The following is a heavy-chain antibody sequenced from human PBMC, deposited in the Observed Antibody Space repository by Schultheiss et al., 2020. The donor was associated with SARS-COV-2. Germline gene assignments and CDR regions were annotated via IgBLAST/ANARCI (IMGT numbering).Heavy chain of an antibody. CDR1: GGSISSYY. J-gene: IGHJ4*02. D-gene: IGHD3-3*01. CDR2: IYHSGST. CDR3: ARGRIFGVVRFDY. Sequence: SETLSLTCTVSGGSISSYYWSWIRQPPGKGLEWIGSIYHSGSTYYNPSLKSRVTISVDTSKNQFSLKLSSVTAADTAVYYCARGRIFGVVRFDYWGQGTLVTVSS. V-gene: IGHV4-59*01.